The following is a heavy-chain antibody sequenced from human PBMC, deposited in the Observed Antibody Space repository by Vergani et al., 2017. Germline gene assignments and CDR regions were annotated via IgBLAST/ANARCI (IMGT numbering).Heavy chain of an antibody. CDR3: ASVRPIGWTLRYCSSTSCYRRYTTDYYMDV. D-gene: IGHD2-2*02. V-gene: IGHV3-21*01. J-gene: IGHJ6*03. Sequence: EVQMVESGGGLVKPGGSLRLSCVASGFTFSHYSMNWVRQAPGKGLEWVSSISGNNDDVYYADSVKGRFTISRDNAKNSLYLDMSSLRAEDTAVYYCASVRPIGWTLRYCSSTSCYRRYTTDYYMDVWGKGP. CDR2: ISGNNDDV. CDR1: GFTFSHYS.